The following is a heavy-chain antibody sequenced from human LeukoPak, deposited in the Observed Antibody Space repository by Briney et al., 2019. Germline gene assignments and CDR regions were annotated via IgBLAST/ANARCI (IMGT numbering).Heavy chain of an antibody. CDR2: IIPIFGTA. V-gene: IGHV1-69*13. D-gene: IGHD2-2*01. Sequence: SVKVSCKASGGTFSSYAISWVRQAPGQGLEWMGGIIPIFGTANYAQKFQGRATITADESTSTAYKELSSLRSEDTAVYYCARVDKADCSSTSCPFDIWGQGTMVTVSS. J-gene: IGHJ3*02. CDR3: ARVDKADCSSTSCPFDI. CDR1: GGTFSSYA.